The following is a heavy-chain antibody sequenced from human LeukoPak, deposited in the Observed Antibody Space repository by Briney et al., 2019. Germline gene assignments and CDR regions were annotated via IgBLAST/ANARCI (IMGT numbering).Heavy chain of an antibody. CDR1: GRSFSGYY. CDR2: INHSGST. V-gene: IGHV4-34*01. D-gene: IGHD3-10*01. J-gene: IGHJ4*02. Sequence: SETLSLTCAVYGRSFSGYYWSWIRQPPGKGLEWIGEINHSGSTNYNPSLKSRVTISVDTSKNQFSLRLSSVTAADTAVYHCARLWYYGSGSPTLDYWGQGTLVTVSS. CDR3: ARLWYYGSGSPTLDY.